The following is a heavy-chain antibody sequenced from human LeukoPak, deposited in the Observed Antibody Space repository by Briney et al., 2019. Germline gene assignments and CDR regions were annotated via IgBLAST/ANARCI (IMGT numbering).Heavy chain of an antibody. Sequence: GGSLRLSCAASGFSFSTYGMHWVRQAPGKGLEWVAGVSNDGTSKYYADSVKGRITISRDNSKNTLYLQMNSLRAEDTAVYYCARKYYYGSRSYAFDYWGQGTLVTVSS. CDR1: GFSFSTYG. V-gene: IGHV3-30*03. J-gene: IGHJ4*02. CDR2: VSNDGTSK. D-gene: IGHD3-10*01. CDR3: ARKYYYGSRSYAFDY.